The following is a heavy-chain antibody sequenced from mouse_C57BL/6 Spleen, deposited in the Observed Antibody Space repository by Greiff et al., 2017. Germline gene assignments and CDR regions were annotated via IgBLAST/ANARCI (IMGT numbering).Heavy chain of an antibody. CDR2: INYDGSST. V-gene: IGHV5-16*01. CDR1: GFTFSDYY. CDR3: ARDGGVFYRYFDV. Sequence: DVQLVESEGGLVQPGSSMKLSCTASGFTFSDYYMAWVRQVPEKGLEWVANINYDGSSTYYLDSLKSRFIISRDNAKNILYLQMSSLKSEDTATYYCARDGGVFYRYFDVWGTGTTVTVSS. J-gene: IGHJ1*03.